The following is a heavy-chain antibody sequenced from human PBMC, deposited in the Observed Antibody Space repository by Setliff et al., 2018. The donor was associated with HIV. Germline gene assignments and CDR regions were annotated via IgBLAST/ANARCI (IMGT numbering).Heavy chain of an antibody. CDR3: VRGPQFTPH. D-gene: IGHD3-16*01. V-gene: IGHV3-48*04. CDR1: GFNFKNAW. J-gene: IGHJ4*02. Sequence: PGGSLRLSCAGSGFNFKNAWMNWVRQAPGKGLEWVSYISSSSSSIYHADSVKGRFTISRDNAKNTLYLQMNRLRADDTAVYYCVRGPQFTPHWGQGTLVTVSS. CDR2: ISSSSSSI.